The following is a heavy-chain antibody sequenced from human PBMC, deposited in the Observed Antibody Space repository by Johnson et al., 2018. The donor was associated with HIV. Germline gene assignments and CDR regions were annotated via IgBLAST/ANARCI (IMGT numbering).Heavy chain of an antibody. CDR2: INQDGSAK. CDR3: ARDPSRLRQSDI. Sequence: VQLVESGGGLVQPGGSLRLSCVTSEFIFSSYWMSWVRQAPGKGLEWVANINQDGSAKYYVDSVKGRFTISRDNAKNSLYLQMNSLRAEDTAVYYCARDPSRLRQSDIWGQGTMVTVSS. J-gene: IGHJ3*02. D-gene: IGHD3-16*01. V-gene: IGHV3-7*01. CDR1: EFIFSSYW.